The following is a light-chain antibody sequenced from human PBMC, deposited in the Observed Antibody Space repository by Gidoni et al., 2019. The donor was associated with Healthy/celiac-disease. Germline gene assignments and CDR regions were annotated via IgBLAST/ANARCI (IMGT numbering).Light chain of an antibody. CDR1: PSVSSSY. CDR2: GAS. V-gene: IGKV3-20*01. J-gene: IGKJ1*01. CDR3: QQYGSSPQT. Sequence: EIVLTQSAGTLSLSPGERATLSCRASPSVSSSYLAWYQQKPGQAPRLLISGASSRATGIPDMFSGSGSVTDFTLTISRLEPEDFSVYYCQQYGSSPQTFXQXTKVEIK.